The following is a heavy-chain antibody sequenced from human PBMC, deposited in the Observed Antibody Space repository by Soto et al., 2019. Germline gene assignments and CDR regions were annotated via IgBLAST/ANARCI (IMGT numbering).Heavy chain of an antibody. CDR1: GFTFSTYA. Sequence: GGSLRLSCAASGFTFSTYAMSWVRQAPGKGLEWVSGMGSSGGSTYYADSVQGRFTISRDNSKSTLYLQMNSLRAEDTAIYYCVPGRQLVLDYWGRGTLVTVSS. CDR3: VPGRQLVLDY. CDR2: MGSSGGST. V-gene: IGHV3-23*01. D-gene: IGHD6-13*01. J-gene: IGHJ4*02.